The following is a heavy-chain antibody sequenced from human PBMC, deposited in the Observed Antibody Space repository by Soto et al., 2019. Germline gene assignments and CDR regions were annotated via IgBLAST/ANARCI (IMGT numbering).Heavy chain of an antibody. CDR1: GYTFTSYG. Sequence: ASVKVSCKASGYTFTSYGISWVRQAPGQGLEWMGWISAYNGNTNYAQKLQGRVTMTTGTSTSTAYMELRSLRSDDTAVYYCARDPSLVITFGGVIVFDYWGQGTLVTVSS. V-gene: IGHV1-18*01. J-gene: IGHJ4*02. CDR2: ISAYNGNT. CDR3: ARDPSLVITFGGVIVFDY. D-gene: IGHD3-16*02.